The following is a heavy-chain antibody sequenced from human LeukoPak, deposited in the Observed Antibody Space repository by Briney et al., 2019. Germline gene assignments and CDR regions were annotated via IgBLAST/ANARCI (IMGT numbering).Heavy chain of an antibody. V-gene: IGHV3-23*01. Sequence: GGSLRLSCAASGFTFSSYAMTWARQAPGKGLEWVSAVSGHGGKTYYAESVKGRFTISRDNSNNILFLQMNSLRAEDTALYYCAKANSGTSYYFDYWGQGTLVTVSS. CDR1: GFTFSSYA. CDR2: VSGHGGKT. J-gene: IGHJ4*02. D-gene: IGHD3-10*01. CDR3: AKANSGTSYYFDY.